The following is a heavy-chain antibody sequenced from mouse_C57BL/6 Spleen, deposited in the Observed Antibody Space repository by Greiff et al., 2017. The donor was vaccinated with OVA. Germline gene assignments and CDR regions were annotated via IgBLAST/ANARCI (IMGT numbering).Heavy chain of an antibody. D-gene: IGHD1-1*01. CDR1: GYSFTGYY. CDR2: INPSTGGT. J-gene: IGHJ1*03. V-gene: IGHV1-42*01. Sequence: VQLKESGPELVKPGASVKISCKASGYSFTGYYMNWVKQSPEKSLEWIGEINPSTGGTTYNQKFKAKATLTVDKSSSTAYMQLKSLTSEDSAVYYCARKDYYGSSEYFDVWGTGTTVTVSS. CDR3: ARKDYYGSSEYFDV.